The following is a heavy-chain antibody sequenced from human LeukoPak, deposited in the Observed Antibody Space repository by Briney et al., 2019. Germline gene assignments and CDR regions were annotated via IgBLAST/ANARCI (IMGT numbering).Heavy chain of an antibody. V-gene: IGHV3-23*01. Sequence: GGSLRLSCTASGFTFSTYAMSWVRQAPGRGLEWVSVISAGGSNTYYADSVKGRFTISRDNSKNTLYLQMNSLRAEDTAVYYCAKLTTSWGQGTLVTVSS. CDR3: AKLTTS. J-gene: IGHJ4*02. CDR2: ISAGGSNT. CDR1: GFTFSTYA. D-gene: IGHD4-11*01.